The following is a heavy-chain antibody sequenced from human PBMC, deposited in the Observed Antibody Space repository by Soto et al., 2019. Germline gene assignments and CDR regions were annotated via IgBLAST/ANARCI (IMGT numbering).Heavy chain of an antibody. D-gene: IGHD3-9*01. CDR3: ARDPGYAVTDSYYFDY. V-gene: IGHV1-69*13. CDR1: GGTFSSYA. Sequence: EASVKVSCKASGGTFSSYAISWVRQAPGQGLEWMGGIIPIFGTANYAQKFQGRVTITADESTSTAYMELSSLRSEDTAVYYCARDPGYAVTDSYYFDYWGQGTLVTVSS. J-gene: IGHJ4*02. CDR2: IIPIFGTA.